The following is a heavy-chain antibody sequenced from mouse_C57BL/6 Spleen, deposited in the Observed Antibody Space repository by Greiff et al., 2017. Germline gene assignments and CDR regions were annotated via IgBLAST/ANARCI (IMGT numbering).Heavy chain of an antibody. CDR3: ARRWNYYAMDY. Sequence: QVQLQQSGAELVRPGTSVKVSCKASGYAFTNYLIEWVKQRPGQGLEWIGVINPGSGGTNYNEKFKGKATLAADKSSSTAYMQLSSLTSEDSAVYFCARRWNYYAMDYWGQGTSGTVSS. CDR1: GYAFTNYL. V-gene: IGHV1-54*01. J-gene: IGHJ4*01. CDR2: INPGSGGT.